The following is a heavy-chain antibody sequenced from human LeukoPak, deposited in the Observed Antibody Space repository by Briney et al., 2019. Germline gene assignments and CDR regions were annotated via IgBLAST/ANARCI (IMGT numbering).Heavy chain of an antibody. V-gene: IGHV1-18*01. CDR1: GYTFTSYG. D-gene: IGHD3-10*01. CDR2: ISAYNGNT. CDR3: ARGQPNRLLWFGELLSNINPFDY. J-gene: IGHJ4*02. Sequence: GASVKVSCKASGYTFTSYGISWVRQAPGQGLEWMGWISAYNGNTNYAQKLQGRVTMTTDTSTSTAYMEVRSLRSDDTAVYYCARGQPNRLLWFGELLSNINPFDYWGQGTLVTVSS.